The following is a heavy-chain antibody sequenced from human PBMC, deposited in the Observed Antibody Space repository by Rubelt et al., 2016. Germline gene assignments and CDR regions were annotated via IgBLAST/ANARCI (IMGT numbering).Heavy chain of an antibody. V-gene: IGHV6-1*01. CDR2: TYYRSKWYN. CDR1: GDSVSSNSAA. CDR3: AKVTGGYPKAWFDP. D-gene: IGHD6-13*01. J-gene: IGHJ5*02. Sequence: QVQLQQSGPGLVKPSQTLSLTCAISGDSVSSNSAAWNWIRQSPSRGLEWLGRTYYRSKWYNDYAVSVKSRITINQQTSKNQFSLQLNSVTPEDTAGYYCAKVTGGYPKAWFDPWGQGTLVTVSS.